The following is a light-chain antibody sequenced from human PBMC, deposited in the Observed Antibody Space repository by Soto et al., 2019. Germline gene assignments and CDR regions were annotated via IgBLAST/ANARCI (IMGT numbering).Light chain of an antibody. CDR3: SSYTISSTLV. CDR1: SSDVGGYNY. V-gene: IGLV2-14*01. CDR2: EVS. Sequence: QSVLTQPASVSGSPGQSITISCTGTSSDVGGYNYVSWYQQHPGKAPKVMIYEVSNRPSGVSNRFSGSKSGNTASLTISGLQAEDEADYYCSSYTISSTLVFGIGTKLTVL. J-gene: IGLJ1*01.